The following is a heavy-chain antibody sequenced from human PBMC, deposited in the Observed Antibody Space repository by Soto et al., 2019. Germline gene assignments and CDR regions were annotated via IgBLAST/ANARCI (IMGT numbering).Heavy chain of an antibody. Sequence: EEQLVESGGGLVQPGGSLRLSCAASGFTFSSYWMHWVRQAPGKGLVWVSRINPGGTITDYADSVKGRFTIFRDNAKNTVYLQVNSLRGDDTAEYFCARVPIGKYGVWNYWGQGTLVTVSS. CDR1: GFTFSSYW. CDR3: ARVPIGKYGVWNY. D-gene: IGHD2-8*01. CDR2: INPGGTIT. J-gene: IGHJ4*02. V-gene: IGHV3-74*01.